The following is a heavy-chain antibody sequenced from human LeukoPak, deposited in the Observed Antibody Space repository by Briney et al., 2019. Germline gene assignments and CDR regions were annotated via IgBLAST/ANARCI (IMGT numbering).Heavy chain of an antibody. D-gene: IGHD3-10*02. Sequence: GGSLRLSCAVSGVTFDDDAMRWVRDAPGEGLEWGSYISSSSNTIYYADSVTGRFNISRDTAKNSLYLQMTSLRAEDTAVYYCAELGITMIGGVWGKGTTVTISS. J-gene: IGHJ6*04. CDR2: ISSSSNTI. V-gene: IGHV3-48*03. CDR3: AELGITMIGGV. CDR1: GVTFDDDA.